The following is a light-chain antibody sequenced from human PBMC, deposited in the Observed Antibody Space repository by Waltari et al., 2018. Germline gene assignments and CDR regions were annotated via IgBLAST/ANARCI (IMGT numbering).Light chain of an antibody. Sequence: DIQLTQSPSYLSASVGDRVTITCRASQTLTTYLNWYQQRPGTAPKFLIYAASNLETRVPSRFSGGGSGTDFTLTISGLQPDDFATYYCQQSKEVPFTFGQGTKLEIK. J-gene: IGKJ2*01. CDR3: QQSKEVPFT. CDR1: QTLTTY. CDR2: AAS. V-gene: IGKV1-39*01.